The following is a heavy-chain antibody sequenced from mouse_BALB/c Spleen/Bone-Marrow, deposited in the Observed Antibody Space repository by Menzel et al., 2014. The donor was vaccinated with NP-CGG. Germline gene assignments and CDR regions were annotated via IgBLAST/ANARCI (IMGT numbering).Heavy chain of an antibody. Sequence: VQLKESGPELVKPGASVKISCKASGYSFTGYFMNWVMQSHGKSLEWIGRINPYNGDTFYNQKFKDKATLTIDKSSSTAHMELRSLASEDSAFYYCARIYDYDRGAWFAYWGQGTLVTVSA. CDR3: ARIYDYDRGAWFAY. V-gene: IGHV1-20*02. CDR2: INPYNGDT. CDR1: GYSFTGYF. D-gene: IGHD2-4*01. J-gene: IGHJ3*01.